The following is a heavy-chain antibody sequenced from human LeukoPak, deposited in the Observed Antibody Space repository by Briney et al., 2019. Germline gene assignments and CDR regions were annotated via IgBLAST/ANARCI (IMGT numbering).Heavy chain of an antibody. Sequence: GGSLRLSCAASGFTFSSYATSWVRQAPGKGLEWVSAISGSGGSTYYADSVKGRSTISRDNSKNTLYLQMNSLRAEDTAVYYCAKDRDSSGWYFRTPSGWGQGTLVTVSS. CDR2: ISGSGGST. CDR1: GFTFSSYA. D-gene: IGHD6-19*01. J-gene: IGHJ4*02. CDR3: AKDRDSSGWYFRTPSG. V-gene: IGHV3-23*01.